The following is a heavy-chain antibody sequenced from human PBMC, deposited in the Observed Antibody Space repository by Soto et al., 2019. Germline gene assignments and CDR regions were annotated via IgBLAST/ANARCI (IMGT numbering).Heavy chain of an antibody. CDR3: ARGRGIFGEVTPFYY. CDR2: INDSGST. V-gene: IGHV4-34*01. CDR1: GGSVSGYY. J-gene: IGHJ4*01. D-gene: IGHD3-3*02. Sequence: VQLQQLGAGLLKPSETLSLTCAVYGGSVSGYYWSWIRHPPGKGLEWIGEINDSGSTKYNPPLKRRATISVDTSKTQFSLKLSSVTAADTAVDYCARGRGIFGEVTPFYYWCHGALVTVSS.